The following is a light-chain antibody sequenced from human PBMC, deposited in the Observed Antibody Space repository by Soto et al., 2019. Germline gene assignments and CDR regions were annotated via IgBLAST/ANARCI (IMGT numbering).Light chain of an antibody. J-gene: IGKJ1*01. CDR2: DAS. V-gene: IGKV1-5*01. CDR1: QSIDNK. Sequence: IQLTQSPSSLSASVGDSVTITCRASQSIDNKLAWYQRKPGKAPKLLIYDASTLESGVPSTFDGSGFGTEFTLTISSLQPDDFATYYCQEYSDSSWTFGQGTKVDI. CDR3: QEYSDSSWT.